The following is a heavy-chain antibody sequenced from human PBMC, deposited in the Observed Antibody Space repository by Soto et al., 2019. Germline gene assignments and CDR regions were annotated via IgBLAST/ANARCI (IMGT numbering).Heavy chain of an antibody. J-gene: IGHJ4*02. V-gene: IGHV3-30*18. CDR3: AKDATMIVGHFDY. D-gene: IGHD3-22*01. CDR1: GITFSSHG. CDR2: ISYDGSNK. Sequence: GGSLRLSCAASGITFSSHGMHWVRQAPGKGLEWVAFISYDGSNKNYADSVKGRFTISRDNSKNTLFLQMNSLRAEDTAVYYCAKDATMIVGHFDYWGQGTLVTVSS.